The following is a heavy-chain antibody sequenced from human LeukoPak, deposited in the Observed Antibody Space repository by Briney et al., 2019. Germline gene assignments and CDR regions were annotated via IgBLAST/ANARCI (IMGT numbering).Heavy chain of an antibody. Sequence: GGSLRLSCAASGFTVSSNYMSWVRQAPGKGLEWVSVIYSGGSTYYADSVRGRFTISRDNSKNTLYLQMNSLRAEDTAVYYCARHPQSKYYYYMDVWGKGTTVTVSS. V-gene: IGHV3-53*01. CDR1: GFTVSSNY. CDR2: IYSGGST. D-gene: IGHD4-11*01. J-gene: IGHJ6*03. CDR3: ARHPQSKYYYYMDV.